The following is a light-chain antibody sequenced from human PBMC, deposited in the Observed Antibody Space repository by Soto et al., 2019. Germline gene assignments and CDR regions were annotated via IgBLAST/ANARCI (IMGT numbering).Light chain of an antibody. CDR3: QQYNIWPQT. Sequence: EIVLTQSPGTLSLFPGERATLSCRASQTISSSFVAWYQQKPGQAPRLLIYGASTRATGIPARFSGSGSGTEFTLTISSLQSEDFAVYFCQQYNIWPQTFGQGTKVDI. CDR1: QTISSS. V-gene: IGKV3-15*01. CDR2: GAS. J-gene: IGKJ1*01.